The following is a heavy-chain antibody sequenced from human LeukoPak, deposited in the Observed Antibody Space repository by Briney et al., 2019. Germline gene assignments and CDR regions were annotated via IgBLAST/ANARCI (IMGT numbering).Heavy chain of an antibody. V-gene: IGHV1-3*01. Sequence: ASVKVSCKTSGYTFTNYAIHWVRQAPGQRLEWMGWISPGNGHTKYSQKFQGRDTITRDTSASTAYMELSSLRSEDTAVYYCARDPGPIYGDYEKISWFDPWGQGTLVTVSS. CDR3: ARDPGPIYGDYEKISWFDP. J-gene: IGHJ5*02. CDR1: GYTFTNYA. D-gene: IGHD4-17*01. CDR2: ISPGNGHT.